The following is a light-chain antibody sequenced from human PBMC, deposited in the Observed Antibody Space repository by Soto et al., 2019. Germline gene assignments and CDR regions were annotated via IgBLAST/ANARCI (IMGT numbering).Light chain of an antibody. CDR2: GNS. V-gene: IGLV1-40*01. J-gene: IGLJ1*01. CDR3: QTYDTSLSGYV. Sequence: QSVLTQPPSVSGAPGQRVTISCTGSSSNIGSFDVHWHQQVAGTAPKLLIYGNSIRPSGVPDRFSGSKSGTSASLAITGLQPEDETDYYCQTYDTSLSGYVFGSGTKVTVL. CDR1: SSNIGSFD.